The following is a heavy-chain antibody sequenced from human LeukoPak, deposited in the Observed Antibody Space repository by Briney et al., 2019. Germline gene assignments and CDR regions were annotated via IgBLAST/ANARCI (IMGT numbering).Heavy chain of an antibody. CDR1: GYTFTGYY. Sequence: ASVKVSCKASGYTFTGYYMHWVRQAPGQGLEWMGWINPNSGGTNYAQKFQGRVTMTRDTSISTAYMELSRLRSDDTAVYYCARAEGFLAPLDYWGQGTLVTVSS. V-gene: IGHV1-2*02. CDR2: INPNSGGT. J-gene: IGHJ4*02. CDR3: ARAEGFLAPLDY. D-gene: IGHD3-3*01.